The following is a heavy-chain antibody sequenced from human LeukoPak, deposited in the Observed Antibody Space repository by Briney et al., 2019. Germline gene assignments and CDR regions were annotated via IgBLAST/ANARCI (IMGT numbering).Heavy chain of an antibody. D-gene: IGHD4-17*01. CDR1: GGTFSSYA. CDR3: AREVDYGGYY. V-gene: IGHV1-69*13. CDR2: IIPIFGTA. Sequence: ASVNVSCTASGGTFSSYAISWVRQAPGQGLEWMGGIIPIFGTANYAQKFQGRVTITADESTSTAYMELSSLRSEDTAVYYCAREVDYGGYYWGQGTLVTVSS. J-gene: IGHJ4*02.